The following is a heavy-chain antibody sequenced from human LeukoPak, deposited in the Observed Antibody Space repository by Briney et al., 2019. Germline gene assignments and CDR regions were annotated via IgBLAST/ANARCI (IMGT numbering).Heavy chain of an antibody. CDR1: GFTFSSYA. V-gene: IGHV3-64D*09. CDR2: ISSNGGST. Sequence: PGGSLRLSCSASGFTFSSYAMYWVRQAPGKGLEYVSVISSNGGSTYYADSVKDRFTISRDGSKNTLYLQMSSLRTEDTAVYYCVKQGTPFDYWGQGTLVTVSS. CDR3: VKQGTPFDY. D-gene: IGHD1-1*01. J-gene: IGHJ4*02.